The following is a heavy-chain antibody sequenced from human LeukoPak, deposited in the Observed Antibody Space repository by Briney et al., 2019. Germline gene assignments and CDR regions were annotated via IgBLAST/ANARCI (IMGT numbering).Heavy chain of an antibody. CDR2: FDPEDGET. CDR3: ATEVIGYCSSTSCPPLTYNWFDP. Sequence: GASVKVSCKVSGYTLTELSMHWVRQAPGKGLEWMGGFDPEDGETIYAQKFQGRVTMTEDTSTGTAYMELSSLRSEDTAVYYCATEVIGYCSSTSCPPLTYNWFDPWGQGTLVTVSS. CDR1: GYTLTELS. J-gene: IGHJ5*02. D-gene: IGHD2-2*01. V-gene: IGHV1-24*01.